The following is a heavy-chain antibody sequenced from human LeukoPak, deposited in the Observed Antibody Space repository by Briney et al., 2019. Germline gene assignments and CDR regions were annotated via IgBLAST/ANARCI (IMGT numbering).Heavy chain of an antibody. D-gene: IGHD2-2*01. Sequence: SETLSLTCAVYGGSFSGYYWSWIRQPPGKGLEWIGEINHSGSTNYNPSLKSRVTISVDTSKNQFSLKLSSVTAADSAVYYCASVVPAAIYAFDIWGQGTMVTVSS. CDR1: GGSFSGYY. CDR3: ASVVPAAIYAFDI. V-gene: IGHV4-34*01. J-gene: IGHJ3*02. CDR2: INHSGST.